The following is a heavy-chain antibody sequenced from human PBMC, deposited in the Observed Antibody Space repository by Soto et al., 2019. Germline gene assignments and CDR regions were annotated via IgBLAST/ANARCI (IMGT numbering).Heavy chain of an antibody. Sequence: SETLSLTCAVSCGSISSGGYSWSWIRQPPGKGLEWIGYIYHSGSTYYNPSLKSRVTISVDRSKNQFSLKLSSVTAADTAVYYCARGVLLDYWGQGTLVTVSS. CDR1: CGSISSGGYS. V-gene: IGHV4-30-2*01. CDR2: IYHSGST. D-gene: IGHD3-10*01. CDR3: ARGVLLDY. J-gene: IGHJ4*02.